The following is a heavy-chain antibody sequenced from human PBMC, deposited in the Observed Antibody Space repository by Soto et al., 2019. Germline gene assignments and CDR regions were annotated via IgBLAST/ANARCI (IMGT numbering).Heavy chain of an antibody. CDR1: GFTFGSYA. CDR3: ARASILLGYCSGGSCKLLAY. CDR2: ISSNGGST. V-gene: IGHV3-64*01. Sequence: GGSLRLSCAASGFTFGSYAMHWVRQAPGKGLEYVSAISSNGGSTYYANSVKGRFTISRDNSKNTLYLQMGSLRAEDMAVYYCARASILLGYCSGGSCKLLAYWGQGTLVTVSS. J-gene: IGHJ4*02. D-gene: IGHD2-15*01.